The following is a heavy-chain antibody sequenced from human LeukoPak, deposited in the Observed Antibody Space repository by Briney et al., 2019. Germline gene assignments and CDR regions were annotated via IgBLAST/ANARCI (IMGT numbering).Heavy chain of an antibody. CDR1: GGSISTYY. V-gene: IGHV4-59*01. CDR2: VYYIGTT. Sequence: PSETLCLSCAVSGGSISTYYLNWVRRPPGKGLEWVGYVYYIGTTNYNTSLKSRVTISVDGSKNQFSQRLTSVTAADTAVYYCARVNREGFDIWGQGTMVTVSS. CDR3: ARVNREGFDI. J-gene: IGHJ3*02. D-gene: IGHD1-14*01.